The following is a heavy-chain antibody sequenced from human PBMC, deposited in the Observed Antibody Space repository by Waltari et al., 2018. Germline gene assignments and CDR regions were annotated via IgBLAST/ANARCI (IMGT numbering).Heavy chain of an antibody. J-gene: IGHJ4*02. Sequence: EVQLVESGGGLVQPGRSLRLSCTASGFTFGDYAMSWVRQAPGMGLEGVGFIRSKAYGGTTEYAASVKGRFTISRDDSKSIAYLQMNSLKTEDTAVYYCTRDPSYDFWSGSHPGGYWGQGTLVTVSS. CDR3: TRDPSYDFWSGSHPGGY. V-gene: IGHV3-49*04. D-gene: IGHD3-3*01. CDR1: GFTFGDYA. CDR2: IRSKAYGGTT.